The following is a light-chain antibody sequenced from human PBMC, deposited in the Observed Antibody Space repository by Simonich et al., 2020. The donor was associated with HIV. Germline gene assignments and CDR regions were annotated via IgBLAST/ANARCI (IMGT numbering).Light chain of an antibody. CDR2: WAS. CDR3: QQYYSPPIT. J-gene: IGKJ5*01. Sequence: DIVMTQSPDSLAVSLGERATISCKSSQSVLYSSNNKNYKNYLAWYQQKPGQPPKLLFYWASTRESGVPDRFSGSGSGTDFTLTISSLQAGDVAVYFCQQYYSPPITFGQGTRLEI. V-gene: IGKV4-1*01. CDR1: QSVLYSSNNKNYKNY.